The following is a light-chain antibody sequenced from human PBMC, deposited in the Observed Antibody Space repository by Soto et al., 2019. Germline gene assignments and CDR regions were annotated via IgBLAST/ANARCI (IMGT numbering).Light chain of an antibody. CDR2: GAS. CDR3: QQYGTSSWT. J-gene: IGKJ1*01. Sequence: EIVLTQSPGTLSLSPGERAALSCRAIQSVSSSYLAWYQHKPGQAPRLLIYGASGRATGIPDRFSGSGSGTDFTLTISRLEPEDFAVYYCQQYGTSSWTFGQGTKVDI. CDR1: QSVSSSY. V-gene: IGKV3-20*01.